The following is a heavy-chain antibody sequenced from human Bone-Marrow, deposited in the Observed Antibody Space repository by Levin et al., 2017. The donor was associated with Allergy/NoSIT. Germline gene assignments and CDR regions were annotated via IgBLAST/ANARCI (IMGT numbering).Heavy chain of an antibody. V-gene: IGHV4-38-2*02. Sequence: SETLSLTCTVSGHSISSAYYWGWIRQPPGKGLEWIGIVYYSGSTYFNPSLKNRVTMSKDTAQNRFTLNLRSATAADTGVYYCAIGHRQQHLDGYRFDPWGRGTLVTVSS. CDR2: VYYSGST. CDR3: AIGHRQQHLDGYRFDP. CDR1: GHSISSAYY. J-gene: IGHJ5*02. D-gene: IGHD2-21*02.